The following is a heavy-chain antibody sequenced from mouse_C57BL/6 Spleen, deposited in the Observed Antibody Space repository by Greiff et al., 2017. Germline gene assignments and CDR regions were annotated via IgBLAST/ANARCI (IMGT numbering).Heavy chain of an antibody. J-gene: IGHJ4*01. Sequence: QVQLQQPGAELVRPGSSVKLSCKASGYTFTSYWMHWVKQRPIQGLEWIGNIDPSDSETHYNQQFKDKATLTVDKSSSTAYMQLSSLTSEDSAVYYCARKYYGSSFSMDYWGQGTSVTVSS. CDR1: GYTFTSYW. V-gene: IGHV1-52*01. D-gene: IGHD1-1*01. CDR3: ARKYYGSSFSMDY. CDR2: IDPSDSET.